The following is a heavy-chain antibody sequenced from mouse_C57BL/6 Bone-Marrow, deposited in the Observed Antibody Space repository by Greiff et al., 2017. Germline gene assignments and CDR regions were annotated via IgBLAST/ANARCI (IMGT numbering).Heavy chain of an antibody. CDR1: GFTFSDYY. CDR2: ISNGGGST. Sequence: EVKVEESGGGLVQPGGSLKLSCAASGFTFSDYYMYWVRQTPEKRLEWVAYISNGGGSTYYPDTVKGRFTISRDNAKNTLYLQMSRLKSEDTAMYYCARQDSNYYFDYWGQGTTLTVSS. V-gene: IGHV5-12*01. CDR3: ARQDSNYYFDY. D-gene: IGHD2-5*01. J-gene: IGHJ2*01.